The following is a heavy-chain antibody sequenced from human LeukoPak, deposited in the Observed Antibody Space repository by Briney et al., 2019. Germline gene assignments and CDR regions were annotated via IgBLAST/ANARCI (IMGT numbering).Heavy chain of an antibody. Sequence: KASETLSLTCTVSGGSISSSSYYWGWIRRPPGKGLEWIGSIYYSGSTYYNPSLKSRVTISVDTSKNQFSLKLSSVTAADTAVYYCARGEEWFDPWGQGTLVTVSS. V-gene: IGHV4-39*07. CDR2: IYYSGST. CDR1: GGSISSSSYY. J-gene: IGHJ5*02. CDR3: ARGEEWFDP.